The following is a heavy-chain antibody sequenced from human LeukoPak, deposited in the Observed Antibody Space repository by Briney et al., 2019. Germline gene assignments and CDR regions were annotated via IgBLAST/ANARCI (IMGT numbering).Heavy chain of an antibody. V-gene: IGHV1-46*01. J-gene: IGHJ4*02. CDR1: GYTFTNYY. CDR3: ARDPRGNSVYVFDY. Sequence: GASVKVSCKASGYTFTNYYMHWVRQAPGQGLDWMGFINPSGGSTRYAQNFQGRVTMTRDTSTSTIYMELSSLRSEDTAAYYCARDPRGNSVYVFDYWGQGTLVTVSS. CDR2: INPSGGST. D-gene: IGHD5/OR15-5a*01.